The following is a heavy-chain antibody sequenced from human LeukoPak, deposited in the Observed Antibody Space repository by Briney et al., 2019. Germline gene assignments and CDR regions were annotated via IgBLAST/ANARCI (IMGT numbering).Heavy chain of an antibody. CDR1: GGSISSGSYY. Sequence: PSQTLSLTCTVSGGSISSGSYYWSWIRQPAGKGLEWIGRIYTSGSTNYNPSLKSRVTISVDTSKNQFSLKLSSVTAADTAVYYCARLRYYDFWSGQPSPYYFDYWGQGTLVTVSS. V-gene: IGHV4-61*02. CDR2: IYTSGST. CDR3: ARLRYYDFWSGQPSPYYFDY. J-gene: IGHJ4*02. D-gene: IGHD3-3*01.